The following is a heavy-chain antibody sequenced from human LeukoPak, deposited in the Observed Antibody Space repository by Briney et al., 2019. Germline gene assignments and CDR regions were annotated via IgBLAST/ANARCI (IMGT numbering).Heavy chain of an antibody. CDR2: ISGSGGST. CDR1: GFTFSSYA. J-gene: IGHJ4*02. CDR3: AKEFNYYDSGGYSRFSNFDY. Sequence: PGGSLRLSCAASGFTFSSYAMSWVRQAPGKGLEWVSAISGSGGSTYYADSVKGRFTISRDNSKNTLYLQMNSLRAEDTAVYYCAKEFNYYDSGGYSRFSNFDYWGQGTLVTVSS. V-gene: IGHV3-23*01. D-gene: IGHD3-22*01.